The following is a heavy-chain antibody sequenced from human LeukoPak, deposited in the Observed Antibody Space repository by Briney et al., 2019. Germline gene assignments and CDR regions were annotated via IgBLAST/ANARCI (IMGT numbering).Heavy chain of an antibody. D-gene: IGHD6-13*01. CDR1: GFTFSNYG. J-gene: IGHJ4*02. V-gene: IGHV3-33*06. Sequence: GGSLRLSCAASGFTFSNYGMHWVRQAPGKGLDWVAVIWYDGSYKYYADSVKGRFTISRDNSKNTLYLQMNSPRAEDTAVYYCAKVVQYTASTGTGLDYWGQGTLVTASS. CDR3: AKVVQYTASTGTGLDY. CDR2: IWYDGSYK.